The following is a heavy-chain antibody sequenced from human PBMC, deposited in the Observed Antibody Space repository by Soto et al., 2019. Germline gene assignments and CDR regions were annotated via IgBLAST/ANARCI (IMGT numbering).Heavy chain of an antibody. CDR3: ARCNYDYVWGSYRYPPYFDY. CDR1: RGAVSSGSYS. Sequence: SETRPRACTLSRGAVSSGSYSCSWIRQPPAKRLEWIGYISYTGSTNYLPSLKRRATISVDTSKNQFSLKLSSVTAAETAVYSCARCNYDYVWGSYRYPPYFDYWGQGTLVTVSA. CDR2: ISYTGST. V-gene: IGHV4-61*01. J-gene: IGHJ4*02. D-gene: IGHD3-16*02.